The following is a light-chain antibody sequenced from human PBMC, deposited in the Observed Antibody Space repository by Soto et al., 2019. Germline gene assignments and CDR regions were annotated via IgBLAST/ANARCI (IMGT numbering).Light chain of an antibody. J-gene: IGLJ3*02. Sequence: QSALTQPPSASGSPGQSVTISCTGTSSDVGGYNYVSWYQQHPGKAPKFMIYEVSKRPSGVTDRFSGSKSGNTASLTVSGLQAEDEADYYCSSYAGSNNLVFGGGTKLTVL. V-gene: IGLV2-8*01. CDR2: EVS. CDR1: SSDVGGYNY. CDR3: SSYAGSNNLV.